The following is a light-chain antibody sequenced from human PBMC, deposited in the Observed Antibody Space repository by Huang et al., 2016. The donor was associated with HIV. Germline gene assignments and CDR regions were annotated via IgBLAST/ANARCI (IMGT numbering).Light chain of an antibody. CDR1: QSVFSY. Sequence: EIVLTQSPGTVSLSPGERATLSCRTSQSVFSYLAWYQQRPGQAPRLLIYDASNRATGFPARFSGSGSGTDFTLTISSLEPEDFAVYYCQQRGAWPRTFGQGTKLEIK. CDR3: QQRGAWPRT. J-gene: IGKJ2*01. CDR2: DAS. V-gene: IGKV3-11*01.